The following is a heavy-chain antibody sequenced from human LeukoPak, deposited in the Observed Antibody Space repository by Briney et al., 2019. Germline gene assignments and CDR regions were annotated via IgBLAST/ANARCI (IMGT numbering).Heavy chain of an antibody. CDR1: GFTFSSYG. J-gene: IGHJ1*01. Sequence: GGSLRLSCAASGFTFSSYGMHWVRQAPGKGLEWVADIWYDGSNRDYADSVKGRFTISRDNSKNTLYLQMNSLRAEDTAVYYCARDSSRNCGGDCYSRYLQYWGQGTLVTVSS. CDR3: ARDSSRNCGGDCYSRYLQY. V-gene: IGHV3-33*01. D-gene: IGHD2-21*02. CDR2: IWYDGSNR.